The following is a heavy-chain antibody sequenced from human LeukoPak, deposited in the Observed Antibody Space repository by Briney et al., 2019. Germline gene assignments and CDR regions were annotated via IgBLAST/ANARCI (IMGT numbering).Heavy chain of an antibody. CDR3: ARGGGSPQLDC. CDR2: ISSSSTI. J-gene: IGHJ4*02. V-gene: IGHV3-48*01. CDR1: GFTFSSYS. D-gene: IGHD2-15*01. Sequence: PGGSLRLSCAASGFTFSSYSMNWVRQAPGKGPEWVSYISSSSTIYYADSVKGRFTISRDNAKNSLYLQMNSLRAEDTAVYYCARGGGSPQLDCWGQGTLVTVSS.